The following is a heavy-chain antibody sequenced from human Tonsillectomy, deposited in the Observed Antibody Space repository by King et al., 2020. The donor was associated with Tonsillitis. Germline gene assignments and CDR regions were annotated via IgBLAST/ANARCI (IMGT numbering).Heavy chain of an antibody. Sequence: VQLQQWGAGLLKPSETLSLTCAVYGGSFSGYYWSWIRQPPGKGLEWIGEINHSGSTNYNPSLKSRVTISVDTSKNQFSLKLSSVTAADTAVYYCARGYSYGFFDYWGHGTLVTVSS. D-gene: IGHD5-18*01. CDR2: INHSGST. J-gene: IGHJ4*01. CDR3: ARGYSYGFFDY. V-gene: IGHV4-34*01. CDR1: GGSFSGYY.